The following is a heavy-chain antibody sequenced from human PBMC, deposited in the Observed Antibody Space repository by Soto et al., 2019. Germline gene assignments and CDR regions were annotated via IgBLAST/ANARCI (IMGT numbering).Heavy chain of an antibody. CDR1: GGSISSYY. V-gene: IGHV4-59*01. CDR2: IYYSGST. CDR3: ARGPPPPSLNFDY. J-gene: IGHJ4*02. Sequence: SETLSLTCTVSGGSISSYYWSWIRQPPGKGLEWIGYIYYSGSTNYNPSLKSRVTISVDTSKNQFSLKLSSVTAADTAVYYCARGPPPPSLNFDYWGQGTLVTVS.